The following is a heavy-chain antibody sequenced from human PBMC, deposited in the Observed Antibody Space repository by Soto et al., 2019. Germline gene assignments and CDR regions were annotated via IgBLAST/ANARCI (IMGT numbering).Heavy chain of an antibody. J-gene: IGHJ6*03. V-gene: IGHV4-39*01. D-gene: IGHD3-3*01. CDR2: IYYSGST. Sequence: SETLSLTCTVPGGSIGSSSYYWGWIRQPPGKGLEWIGSIYYSGSTYYNPSLKSRVTISVDTSKNQFSLKLSSVTAADTAVYYCARHWYDFWSGYYHPSNYYYYMDVWGKGTTVTVSS. CDR1: GGSIGSSSYY. CDR3: ARHWYDFWSGYYHPSNYYYYMDV.